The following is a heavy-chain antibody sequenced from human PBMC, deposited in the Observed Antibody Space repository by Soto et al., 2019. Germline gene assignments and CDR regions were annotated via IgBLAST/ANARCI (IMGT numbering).Heavy chain of an antibody. V-gene: IGHV3-48*04. CDR3: ARDVHDYGDYGLRYNWFDP. CDR1: GFNFSSYS. D-gene: IGHD4-17*01. J-gene: IGHJ5*02. Sequence: GGSKRLSCAASGFNFSSYSMNWVRQNTGKGLEWVSYISSSSSTIYYADSVKGRFTISRDNAKNSLYLQMNSLRAEDTAVYYCARDVHDYGDYGLRYNWFDPWGQGTLVTVSS. CDR2: ISSSSSTI.